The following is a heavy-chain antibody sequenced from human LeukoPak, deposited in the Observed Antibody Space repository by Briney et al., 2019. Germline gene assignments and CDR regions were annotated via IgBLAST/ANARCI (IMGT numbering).Heavy chain of an antibody. J-gene: IGHJ4*02. Sequence: GGSLRLSCVSSGFSFSNYAMSWVRQAPGKGLEWVSSISGSGGSTHYADSVKGRFTISRDKTKNTLYLQMNSLRAEDTAVYYCAKSAYYDASGYYREYYFDYWGQETLVTVSS. CDR1: GFSFSNYA. V-gene: IGHV3-23*01. CDR2: ISGSGGST. CDR3: AKSAYYDASGYYREYYFDY. D-gene: IGHD3-22*01.